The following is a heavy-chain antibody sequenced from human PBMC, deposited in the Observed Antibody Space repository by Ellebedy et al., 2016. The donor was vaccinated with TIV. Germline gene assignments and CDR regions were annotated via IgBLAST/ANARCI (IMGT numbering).Heavy chain of an antibody. V-gene: IGHV1-18*04. Sequence: AASVKVSCKASGYTFSSYGISWVRQAPGQGLEWMGWISAYSVSTNYAQKFQGRVTMTTDTSTSTADMALRSLRFDDTAVYYCARAGTTPYFDYWGQGTLVTVSS. J-gene: IGHJ4*02. CDR2: ISAYSVST. D-gene: IGHD1-1*01. CDR1: GYTFSSYG. CDR3: ARAGTTPYFDY.